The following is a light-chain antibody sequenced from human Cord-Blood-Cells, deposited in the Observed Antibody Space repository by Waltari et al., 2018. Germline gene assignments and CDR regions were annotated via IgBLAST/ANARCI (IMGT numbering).Light chain of an antibody. CDR2: EVS. J-gene: IGLJ2*01. Sequence: QSALTQPASVSGSPGQSITISCTGTSSDVGGYNYVSWYQQHPGKAPKLMIYEVSKRPSGVSKRISGSESGDTASLAISGLQAEDEADYYCSSYTSSSTLVFGGGTKLTVL. CDR1: SSDVGGYNY. V-gene: IGLV2-14*01. CDR3: SSYTSSSTLV.